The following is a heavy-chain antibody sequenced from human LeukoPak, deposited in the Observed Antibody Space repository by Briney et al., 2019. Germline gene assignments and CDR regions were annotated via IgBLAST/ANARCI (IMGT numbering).Heavy chain of an antibody. V-gene: IGHV3-30*18. J-gene: IGHJ4*02. CDR2: ISYDGSNK. CDR3: AKDGGQYYYDSSGYYYTPLGFDY. CDR1: GFTFSSYG. Sequence: GGSLRLSCAASGFTFSSYGMHWVRKAPGKGLEWVAGISYDGSNKYYADSVKGRFTISRDNSKNTLYLQMNSLRAEDTAVYYCAKDGGQYYYDSSGYYYTPLGFDYWGQGTLVTASS. D-gene: IGHD3-22*01.